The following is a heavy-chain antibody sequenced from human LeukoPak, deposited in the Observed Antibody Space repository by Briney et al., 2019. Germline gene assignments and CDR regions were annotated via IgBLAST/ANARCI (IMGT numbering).Heavy chain of an antibody. CDR1: GVPISSGTSY. Sequence: SETLSLTCTVSGVPISSGTSYWSWIRQPAGKGLEWIGRIFTTGSSNYNPSLKSRVTMSVDKSTNQISLKLTSVTAADTAVYYCARDFGETSLPNWFDPWGQGTLVIVSS. J-gene: IGHJ5*02. CDR2: IFTTGSS. CDR3: ARDFGETSLPNWFDP. V-gene: IGHV4-61*02. D-gene: IGHD3-16*01.